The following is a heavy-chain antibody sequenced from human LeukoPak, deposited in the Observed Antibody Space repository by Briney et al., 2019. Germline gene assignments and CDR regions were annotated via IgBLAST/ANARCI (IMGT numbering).Heavy chain of an antibody. J-gene: IGHJ4*02. D-gene: IGHD2-8*01. CDR2: IYSGGST. CDR1: GFTVSSNY. Sequence: GGSLRLSCAASGFTVSSNYMSWVRQAPGKGLEWVSVIYSGGSTYYADSVKGRFTISRDNSKNTLYLQMNSLRAEDTAVYYCARDLNGGPPDYTYYFDYWGQGTLVTVSS. V-gene: IGHV3-53*01. CDR3: ARDLNGGPPDYTYYFDY.